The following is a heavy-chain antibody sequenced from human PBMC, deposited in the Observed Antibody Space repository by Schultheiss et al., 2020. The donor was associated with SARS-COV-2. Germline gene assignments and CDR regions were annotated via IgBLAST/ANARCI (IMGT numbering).Heavy chain of an antibody. CDR3: ARDGYDSSGYLFDY. V-gene: IGHV4-61*01. CDR2: IYYSGST. D-gene: IGHD3-22*01. CDR1: GYSISSGYY. Sequence: SETLSLTCAVSGYSISSGYYWSWIRQPPGKGLEWIGYIYYSGSTNYNPSLKSRVTISVDTSKNQFSLKLSSVTAADTAVYYCARDGYDSSGYLFDYWGQGTLVTVSS. J-gene: IGHJ4*02.